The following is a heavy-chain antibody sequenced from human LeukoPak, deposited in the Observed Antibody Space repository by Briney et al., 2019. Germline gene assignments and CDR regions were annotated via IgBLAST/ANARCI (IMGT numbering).Heavy chain of an antibody. CDR1: GYTFTSYY. J-gene: IGHJ4*02. CDR2: INPSGGST. D-gene: IGHD3-3*01. V-gene: IGHV1-46*01. Sequence: ASVKVSCKASGYTFTSYYMHWVRQAPGQGLEWMGIINPSGGSTSYAQKFQGRVTMTRDTSTSTVYMELSSLRSEDTAVYYCARDSINDFWSGYYSYYFDYWGQGTLVTVYS. CDR3: ARDSINDFWSGYYSYYFDY.